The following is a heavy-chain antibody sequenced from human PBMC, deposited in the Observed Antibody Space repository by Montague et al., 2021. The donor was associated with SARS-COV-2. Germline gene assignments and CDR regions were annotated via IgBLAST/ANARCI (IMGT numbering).Heavy chain of an antibody. CDR1: GFSLSTSGMC. J-gene: IGHJ4*02. Sequence: PALVTPTQTLTLTCTFSGFSLSTSGMCVSWIRQPPGKALEWLARIDWDDDKYYSTSLKTRLTISKDTSKNQVVLTMTNMDPVDTATYHCAREYSSGVYFDYWGQGTLVTVSS. D-gene: IGHD6-19*01. V-gene: IGHV2-70*11. CDR3: AREYSSGVYFDY. CDR2: IDWDDDK.